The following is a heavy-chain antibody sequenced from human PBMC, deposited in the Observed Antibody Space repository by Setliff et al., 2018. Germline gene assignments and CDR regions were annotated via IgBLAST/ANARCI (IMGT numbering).Heavy chain of an antibody. J-gene: IGHJ4*02. CDR2: IRAGSDNI. CDR3: ARGHCTTISCFLDH. Sequence: GGSLRLSCATSGFIFSNYWMAWVRQAPGKGLEWVSGIRAGSDNIAYADSVRGRFTISRDNAKNSLYLQLDSLRPDDTAFYYCARGHCTTISCFLDHWGQGIMVTVSS. D-gene: IGHD2-8*01. V-gene: IGHV3-9*01. CDR1: GFIFSNYW.